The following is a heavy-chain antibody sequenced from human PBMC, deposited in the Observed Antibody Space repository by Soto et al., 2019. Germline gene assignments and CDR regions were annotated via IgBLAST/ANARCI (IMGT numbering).Heavy chain of an antibody. J-gene: IGHJ4*02. CDR2: IYYSGST. Sequence: QVQLQESGPGLVKPSQTLSLTCTVSGGSISSGGYYWSWIRQHPGKGLEWIGYIYYSGSTYYNPSLKSRVTISVDTSKNQFSLKLSSVTAADTAVYYCAWDARVPLYYYDSSGSIFDYWGQGTLVTVSS. D-gene: IGHD3-22*01. V-gene: IGHV4-31*03. CDR3: AWDARVPLYYYDSSGSIFDY. CDR1: GGSISSGGYY.